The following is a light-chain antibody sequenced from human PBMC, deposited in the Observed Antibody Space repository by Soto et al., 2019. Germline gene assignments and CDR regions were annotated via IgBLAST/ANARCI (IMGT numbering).Light chain of an antibody. CDR3: QHRSNWPWT. CDR1: QNVRSN. V-gene: IGKV3-11*01. J-gene: IGKJ1*01. Sequence: EIVLTQSPATLSLSPGERATLSCRASQNVRSNLVWYQQKPGQAPRLLIYDASNRATGIPARFSGSGSGTDFTLAIGSLEPEDLAVYYCQHRSNWPWTFGQGTKVEIK. CDR2: DAS.